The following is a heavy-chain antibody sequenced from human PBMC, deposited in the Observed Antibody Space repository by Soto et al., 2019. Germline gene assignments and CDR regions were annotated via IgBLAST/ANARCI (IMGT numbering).Heavy chain of an antibody. D-gene: IGHD3-22*01. CDR2: IKQDGSEK. Sequence: GGSLRLSCAASGFTFSSYWMSWVRQAPGKGLEWVANIKQDGSEKYYVDSVKGRFTISRDNAKNSLYLQMNSLRAEDTAVYYCARGWLKDYYYYGMDVWGQGTTVTVSS. J-gene: IGHJ6*02. V-gene: IGHV3-7*05. CDR3: ARGWLKDYYYYGMDV. CDR1: GFTFSSYW.